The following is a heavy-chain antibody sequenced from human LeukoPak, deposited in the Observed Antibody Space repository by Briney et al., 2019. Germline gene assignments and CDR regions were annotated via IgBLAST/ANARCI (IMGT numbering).Heavy chain of an antibody. CDR1: GYTFTSYD. D-gene: IGHD3-3*01. CDR3: ARDSSGFKRFLEWSQEWFDP. CDR2: MNPNSGNT. V-gene: IGHV1-8*03. Sequence: GASVKVSCKASGYTFTSYDINWVRQATGQGLEWMGWMNPNSGNTGYAQKFQGRVTITRNTSISTAYMEPSSLRSEDTAVYYCARDSSGFKRFLEWSQEWFDPWGQGTLVTVSS. J-gene: IGHJ5*02.